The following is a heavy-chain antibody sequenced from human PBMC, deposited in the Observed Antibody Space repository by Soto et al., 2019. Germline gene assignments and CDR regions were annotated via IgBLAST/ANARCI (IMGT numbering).Heavy chain of an antibody. Sequence: ASVKVSCKASGYTFITYGVSWVRQAPGQVLDWLGWISTYNGNTRYAERLQGRVTMTTDTTTSTAYMELSSLRSEDTAVYYCARVCGYDYGEWLWDYWGQGTLVIVSS. J-gene: IGHJ4*02. CDR2: ISTYNGNT. CDR3: ARVCGYDYGEWLWDY. D-gene: IGHD5-12*01. CDR1: GYTFITYG. V-gene: IGHV1-18*01.